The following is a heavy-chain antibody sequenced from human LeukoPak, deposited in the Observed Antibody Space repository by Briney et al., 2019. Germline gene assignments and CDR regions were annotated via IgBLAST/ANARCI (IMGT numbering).Heavy chain of an antibody. Sequence: GGSLRLSCAASGFTFSSYSMNWVRQAPGKGLEWVTPISSSSSYIYYADSVKGRFTTSRDNAKNSLYLQMNSLRAEDTAVYYCARDQTNDYDFWSGYSSDYWGQGTLVTVSS. D-gene: IGHD3-3*01. CDR2: ISSSSSYI. V-gene: IGHV3-21*01. CDR3: ARDQTNDYDFWSGYSSDY. CDR1: GFTFSSYS. J-gene: IGHJ4*02.